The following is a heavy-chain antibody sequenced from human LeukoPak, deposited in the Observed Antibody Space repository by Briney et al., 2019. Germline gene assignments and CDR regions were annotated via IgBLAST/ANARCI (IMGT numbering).Heavy chain of an antibody. CDR2: ITSSSSYI. CDR3: ARGVSSYWGYYYYYMDV. V-gene: IGHV3-21*01. Sequence: PGGSLRLSCEVSGFTFSSYSMNWVRQAPGKGLEWVSSITSSSSYICYADSVKGRFTISRDNARNSLYLQMNSLRAEDTAVYYCARGVSSYWGYYYYYMDVWGKGTTVTVSS. CDR1: GFTFSSYS. D-gene: IGHD2-15*01. J-gene: IGHJ6*03.